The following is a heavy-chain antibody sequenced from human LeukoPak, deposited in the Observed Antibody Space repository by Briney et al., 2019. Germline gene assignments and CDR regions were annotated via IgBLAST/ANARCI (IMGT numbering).Heavy chain of an antibody. CDR1: GGSISSYY. D-gene: IGHD5-12*01. V-gene: IGHV4-59*01. CDR3: ARAKYSGYDRYYFDY. J-gene: IGHJ4*02. Sequence: ETLSLTCTVSGGSISSYYWSWIRQPPGKGLEWIGYIYYSGSTNYNPSLKSRVTISVDTSKNQFSLKLSSVTAADTAVYYCARAKYSGYDRYYFDYWGQGTLVTVSS. CDR2: IYYSGST.